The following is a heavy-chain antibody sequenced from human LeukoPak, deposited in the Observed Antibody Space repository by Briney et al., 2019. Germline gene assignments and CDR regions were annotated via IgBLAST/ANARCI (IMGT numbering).Heavy chain of an antibody. Sequence: GGSLRLSCAASGFTFSSYGMHWVRQAPGKGLEWVVVISNDGSNKYYADSVKGRFTISRDNSKNTLYLQMNSLRAEDTAVYYCAKDRRRGTYYYYGMDVWGQGTTVTVSS. D-gene: IGHD1-1*01. CDR3: AKDRRRGTYYYYGMDV. CDR1: GFTFSSYG. V-gene: IGHV3-30*18. CDR2: ISNDGSNK. J-gene: IGHJ6*02.